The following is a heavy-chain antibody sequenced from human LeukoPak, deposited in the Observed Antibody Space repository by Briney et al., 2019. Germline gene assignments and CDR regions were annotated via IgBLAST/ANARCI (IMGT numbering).Heavy chain of an antibody. CDR3: ARDRLFSYYDYVWGSENWFDP. CDR1: GYTFTGYY. Sequence: GASVKVSCKASGYTFTGYYIHWVRQAPGQGLEWMGRINPNSGGTNYAQKFQGRVTMTRDTSISTAYMELSKLRSDDTAVYYCARDRLFSYYDYVWGSENWFDPWGQGTLVTVSS. J-gene: IGHJ5*02. V-gene: IGHV1-2*06. CDR2: INPNSGGT. D-gene: IGHD3-16*01.